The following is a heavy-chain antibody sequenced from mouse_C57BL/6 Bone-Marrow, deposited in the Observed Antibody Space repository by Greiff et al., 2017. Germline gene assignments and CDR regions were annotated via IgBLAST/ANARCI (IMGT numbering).Heavy chain of an antibody. V-gene: IGHV5-4*03. J-gene: IGHJ3*01. Sequence: DVMLVESGGGLVKPGGSLKLSCAASGFTFSSYAMSWVRQTPEKRLEWVATISDGGSYTYYPDNVKGRFTISRDNAKNNLYLQMSHLKSEDTAMYYCARRDSSGYWFAYWGQGTLVTVSA. CDR3: ARRDSSGYWFAY. CDR2: ISDGGSYT. D-gene: IGHD3-2*02. CDR1: GFTFSSYA.